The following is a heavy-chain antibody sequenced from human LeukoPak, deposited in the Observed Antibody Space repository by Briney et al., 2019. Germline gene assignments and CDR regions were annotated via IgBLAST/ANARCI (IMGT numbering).Heavy chain of an antibody. CDR1: GFTFSSDA. J-gene: IGHJ4*02. CDR2: ISAGGNT. D-gene: IGHD3-16*01. CDR3: AKAYIRRAWD. Sequence: GGSLRLSCAASGFTFSSDAMSWVRQAPGKGLEWVSAISAGGNTYYADSVKGRFTISRDNSKNTLYLQMSSLSAEDTALYYCAKAYIRRAWDWGQGTLVTVSS. V-gene: IGHV3-23*01.